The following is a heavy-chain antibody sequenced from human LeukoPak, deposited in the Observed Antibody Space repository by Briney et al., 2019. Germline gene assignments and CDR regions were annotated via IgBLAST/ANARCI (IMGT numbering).Heavy chain of an antibody. D-gene: IGHD6-19*01. V-gene: IGHV4-59*12. Sequence: PSETLSLTCTVSGGSISGYYWSWIRQPPGKGLEWIGYIYYSGSTNYNPSLKSRVTISVDTSKNQFSLKLSSVTAADTAVYYCARDDSSGWYGAFDIWGQGTMVTVSS. CDR2: IYYSGST. J-gene: IGHJ3*02. CDR1: GGSISGYY. CDR3: ARDDSSGWYGAFDI.